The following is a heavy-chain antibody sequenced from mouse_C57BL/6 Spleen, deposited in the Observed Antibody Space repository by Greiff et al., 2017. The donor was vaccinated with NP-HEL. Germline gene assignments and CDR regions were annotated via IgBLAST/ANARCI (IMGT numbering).Heavy chain of an antibody. CDR1: GFTFSSYA. CDR2: ISDGGSYT. CDR3: ARDSYYGSSYDYFDY. Sequence: EVKLVESGGGLVKPGGSLKLSCAASGFTFSSYAMSWVRQTPEKRLEWVATISDGGSYTYYPDNVKGRFTISRDNAKNNLYLQMSHLKSEDTAMYYWARDSYYGSSYDYFDYWGQGTTLTVSS. D-gene: IGHD1-1*01. V-gene: IGHV5-4*01. J-gene: IGHJ2*01.